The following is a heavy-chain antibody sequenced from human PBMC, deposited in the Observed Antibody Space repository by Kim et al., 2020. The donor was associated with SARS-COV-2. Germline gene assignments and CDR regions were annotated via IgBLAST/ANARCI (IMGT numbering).Heavy chain of an antibody. J-gene: IGHJ5*02. CDR2: ISYDGSNK. CDR1: GFTFSSYG. V-gene: IGHV3-30*18. CDR3: AKDEGVDP. Sequence: GGSLRLSCAASGFTFSSYGMHWVRQAPGKGLEWVAVISYDGSNKYYADSVKGRFTISRDNSKNTLYLQMNSLRAEDTAVYYCAKDEGVDPWGQGTLVTVSS. D-gene: IGHD3-16*01.